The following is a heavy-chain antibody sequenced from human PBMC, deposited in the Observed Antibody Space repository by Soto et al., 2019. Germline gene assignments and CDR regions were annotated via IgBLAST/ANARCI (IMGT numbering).Heavy chain of an antibody. CDR2: INHSGST. CDR3: ARGENELLWFGELFYYYYGMDV. J-gene: IGHJ6*02. V-gene: IGHV4-34*01. Sequence: SETLSLTCAVYGGSFSGYYWSWLRQPPGKGLEWIGEINHSGSTNYNPSLKSRVTISVDTSKNQFSLKLSSVTAADTAVYYCARGENELLWFGELFYYYYGMDVWGQGTTVTVSS. CDR1: GGSFSGYY. D-gene: IGHD3-10*01.